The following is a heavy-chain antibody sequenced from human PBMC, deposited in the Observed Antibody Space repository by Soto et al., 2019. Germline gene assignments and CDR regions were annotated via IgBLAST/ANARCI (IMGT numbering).Heavy chain of an antibody. CDR1: GYTLTELS. D-gene: IGHD3-3*01. V-gene: IGHV1-24*01. Sequence: QVQLVQSGAEVKKPGASVKVSCKVSGYTLTELSMHWVRQAPGKGLEWMGGFDPEDGETIYAQKFQGRVTMTEDTSTVTAYMELSSLRYEDTAVYYCATRRDNLRSGQYYYGMDVWGQGTTVTVSS. CDR2: FDPEDGET. CDR3: ATRRDNLRSGQYYYGMDV. J-gene: IGHJ6*02.